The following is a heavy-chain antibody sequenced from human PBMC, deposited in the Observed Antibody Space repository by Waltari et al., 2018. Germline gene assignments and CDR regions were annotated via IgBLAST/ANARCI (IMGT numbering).Heavy chain of an antibody. CDR3: ARDGYGQNFDL. CDR2: IKEDGSEK. CDR1: GFTFSSYW. Sequence: EVQLVESGGGLVQPGGSLRLSCAASGFTFSSYWMSWVRQAPGKGLEWVANIKEDGSEKYYVESVKGRFTISRDNAKNSLYLQMNSLRAEDTAVYYCARDGYGQNFDLWGRGTLVIVSS. V-gene: IGHV3-7*01. D-gene: IGHD4-17*01. J-gene: IGHJ2*01.